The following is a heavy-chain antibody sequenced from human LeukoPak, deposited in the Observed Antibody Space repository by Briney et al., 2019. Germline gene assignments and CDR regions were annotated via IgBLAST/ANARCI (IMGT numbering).Heavy chain of an antibody. CDR1: GYTFTTYG. CDR2: INTNTGNP. J-gene: IGHJ4*02. Sequence: ASVKVSCKASGYTFTTYGINWVRQAPGQGLEWMGWINTNTGNPTYAQGFTGRFVFSLDTSVSTAYLQISSLKAEDTAVYYCARAPGDFWSGYIDYWGQGTLVTVSS. V-gene: IGHV7-4-1*02. CDR3: ARAPGDFWSGYIDY. D-gene: IGHD3-3*01.